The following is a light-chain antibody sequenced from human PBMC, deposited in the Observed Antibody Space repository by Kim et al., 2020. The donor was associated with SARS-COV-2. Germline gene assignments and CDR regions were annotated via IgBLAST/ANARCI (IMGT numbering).Light chain of an antibody. Sequence: SITLSCPGPSSDIGQTNYLSGYQQLPGKAPTLIIYEVRKRPYGVSKRFAASKSGNTASLTISVLQAEDEGDYSCLSSPGRHAFLAFGAWTQLTVL. J-gene: IGLJ2*01. CDR3: LSSPGRHAFLA. CDR2: EVR. V-gene: IGLV2-14*03. CDR1: SSDIGQTNY.